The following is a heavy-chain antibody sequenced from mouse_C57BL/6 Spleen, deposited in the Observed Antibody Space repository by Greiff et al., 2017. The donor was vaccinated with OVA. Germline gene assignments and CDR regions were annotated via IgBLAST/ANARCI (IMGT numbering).Heavy chain of an antibody. V-gene: IGHV1-42*01. D-gene: IGHD4-1*01. CDR1: GYSFTGYY. CDR3: ARSLTGTGYFDV. Sequence: EVQLQHSGPELVKPGASVKISCKASGYSFTGYYMNWVKQSPEKSLEWIGEINPSTGGTTYNQKFKAKATLTVDKSSSTAYMQLKSLTSEDSAVYYCARSLTGTGYFDVWGTGTTVTVSS. CDR2: INPSTGGT. J-gene: IGHJ1*03.